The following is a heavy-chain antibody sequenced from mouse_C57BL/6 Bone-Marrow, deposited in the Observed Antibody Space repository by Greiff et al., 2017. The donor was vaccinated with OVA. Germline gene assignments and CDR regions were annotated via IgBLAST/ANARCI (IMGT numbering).Heavy chain of an antibody. CDR2: IYPGDGAT. Sequence: VQLQQSGPELVKPGASVKISCKASGYAFSSSWMNWVKQRPGKGLEWIGRIYPGDGATNYNGKFKGKATLTADKSSSTAYMQLSSLTSEDSAVYFCAREGTNNYYGSSYNYWGQGTTLTGSS. V-gene: IGHV1-82*01. CDR1: GYAFSSSW. CDR3: AREGTNNYYGSSYNY. D-gene: IGHD1-1*01. J-gene: IGHJ2*01.